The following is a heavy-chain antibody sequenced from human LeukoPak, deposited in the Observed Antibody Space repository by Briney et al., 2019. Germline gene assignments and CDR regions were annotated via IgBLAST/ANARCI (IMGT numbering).Heavy chain of an antibody. D-gene: IGHD7-27*01. CDR1: GGSFSGYY. Sequence: SETLSLTCAVYGGSFSGYYWSWIRQPPGKGLEWIGEINHSGSTNYNPSLKSRVTISVDTSENQFSLKLSSVTAADTAVYYCARLNWGSFDYWGQGTLVTVSS. CDR2: INHSGST. CDR3: ARLNWGSFDY. V-gene: IGHV4-34*01. J-gene: IGHJ4*02.